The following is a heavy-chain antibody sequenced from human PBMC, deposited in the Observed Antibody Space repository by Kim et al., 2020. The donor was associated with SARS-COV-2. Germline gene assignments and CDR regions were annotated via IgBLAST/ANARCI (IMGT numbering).Heavy chain of an antibody. V-gene: IGHV5-10-1*01. Sequence: TNSSPSFQGHVTISADKSISTAYLQWSSLKASDTAMYYCARLLATGGMDVWGQGTTVTVSS. CDR3: ARLLATGGMDV. D-gene: IGHD3-3*01. J-gene: IGHJ6*02. CDR2: T.